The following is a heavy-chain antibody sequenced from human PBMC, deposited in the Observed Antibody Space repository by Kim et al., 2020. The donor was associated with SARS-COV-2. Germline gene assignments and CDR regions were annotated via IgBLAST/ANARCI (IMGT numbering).Heavy chain of an antibody. CDR3: AKATVTYYFDY. V-gene: IGHV3-23*03. D-gene: IGHD4-17*01. Sequence: NSARPVRGRFTTSRNTSKHTLSLQMNSLRAEDTAVYYCAKATVTYYFDYWGQGTLVTVSS. J-gene: IGHJ4*02.